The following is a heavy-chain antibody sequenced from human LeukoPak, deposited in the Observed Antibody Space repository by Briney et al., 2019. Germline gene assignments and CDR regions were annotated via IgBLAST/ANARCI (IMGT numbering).Heavy chain of an antibody. V-gene: IGHV4-34*01. D-gene: IGHD3-16*01. Sequence: SETLSLTCTVYGGSFSGYYWSWIRQPPGKGLEWIGEINHSGSTNYNPSLKSRVTISVDTSKNQFSLKLSSVTAADTAVYYCASGGAHAFDIWGQGTMVTVSS. CDR1: GGSFSGYY. CDR2: INHSGST. CDR3: ASGGAHAFDI. J-gene: IGHJ3*02.